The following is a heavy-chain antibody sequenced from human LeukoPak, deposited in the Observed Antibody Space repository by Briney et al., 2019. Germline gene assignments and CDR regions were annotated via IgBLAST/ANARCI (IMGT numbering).Heavy chain of an antibody. CDR3: AREGGGHHYYDSSGYYDGGRNGMDV. D-gene: IGHD3-22*01. CDR2: IIPIFGTA. Sequence: ASVKVSCKASGGTFSIYAISWVRQAPGQGLEWMGGIIPIFGTASYAQKFQGRVTITADESTSTAYMELSSLRSEDTAVYYCAREGGGHHYYDSSGYYDGGRNGMDVWGQGTTVTVSS. V-gene: IGHV1-69*13. CDR1: GGTFSIYA. J-gene: IGHJ6*02.